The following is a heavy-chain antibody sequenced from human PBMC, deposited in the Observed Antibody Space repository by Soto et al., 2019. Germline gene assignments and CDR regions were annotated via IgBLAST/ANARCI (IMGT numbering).Heavy chain of an antibody. Sequence: QVQLQESGPGLVKPSQTLSLTCTVSGGSISSGGYYWSWIRQHPGKGLEWIGYIYYSGSTYYNPSLKSRGTIAVDPSKNQCSLKLSSVTAADTAVYYCARDQGWVNYYYGMDVWGQGTTVTVSS. CDR1: GGSISSGGYY. V-gene: IGHV4-31*03. CDR3: ARDQGWVNYYYGMDV. CDR2: IYYSGST. D-gene: IGHD2-15*01. J-gene: IGHJ6*02.